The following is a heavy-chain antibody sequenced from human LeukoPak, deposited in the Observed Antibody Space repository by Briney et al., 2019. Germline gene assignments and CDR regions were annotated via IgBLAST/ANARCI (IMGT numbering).Heavy chain of an antibody. CDR2: IYHTGST. Sequence: SATLSLTCSVSGDSITSRNWWTWVRQTPEKGLEWIGEIYHTGSTNYNPSVEGRVTISIDKSKNHFSLMLTSVTAADTALYYCARGMWFDTLFSAFDVWGQGTMVSVSS. J-gene: IGHJ3*01. D-gene: IGHD3-10*01. V-gene: IGHV4-4*02. CDR1: GDSITSRNW. CDR3: ARGMWFDTLFSAFDV.